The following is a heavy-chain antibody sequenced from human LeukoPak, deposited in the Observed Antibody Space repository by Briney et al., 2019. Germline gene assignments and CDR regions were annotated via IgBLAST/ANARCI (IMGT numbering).Heavy chain of an antibody. CDR2: IDSDGSST. CDR3: ARDSRTYADAFDI. D-gene: IGHD4-17*01. J-gene: IGHJ3*02. Sequence: GGSLRLSCAASGFSFSYYWMHWVRQAPGKGLVWVSRIDSDGSSTRYADSVKGRFTISRDNAKNTLYLQMNSLRVEDTAVYYCARDSRTYADAFDIWGQGTMVTVSS. CDR1: GFSFSYYW. V-gene: IGHV3-74*01.